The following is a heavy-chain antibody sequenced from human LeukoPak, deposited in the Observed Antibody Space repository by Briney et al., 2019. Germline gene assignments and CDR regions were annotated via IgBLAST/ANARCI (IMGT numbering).Heavy chain of an antibody. V-gene: IGHV1-18*01. CDR2: ISAYNGNT. CDR3: ARDEGYCSSTSCRHFDY. CDR1: GYTFTSYG. Sequence: ASVKVSCKASGYTFTSYGISWVRQAPGQGFEWMGWISAYNGNTNYAQKLQGRVTMTTDTSTSTAYMELRSLRSDDTAVYYCARDEGYCSSTSCRHFDYWGQGTLVTVSS. D-gene: IGHD2-2*01. J-gene: IGHJ4*02.